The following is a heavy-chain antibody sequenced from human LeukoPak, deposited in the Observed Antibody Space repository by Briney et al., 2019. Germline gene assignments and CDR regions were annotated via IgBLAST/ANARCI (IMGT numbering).Heavy chain of an antibody. J-gene: IGHJ4*02. CDR3: ARASVEENFDY. Sequence: ASVKVSCKASGYTFTSYYMHWVRQAPGQGLEWMGIINPSGGSTSYAQKFQGRVTMTRDMSTSTVYMELSSLRSEDTAVYYCARASVEENFDYWGQGTLVTVSS. CDR1: GYTFTSYY. D-gene: IGHD3-3*01. CDR2: INPSGGST. V-gene: IGHV1-46*01.